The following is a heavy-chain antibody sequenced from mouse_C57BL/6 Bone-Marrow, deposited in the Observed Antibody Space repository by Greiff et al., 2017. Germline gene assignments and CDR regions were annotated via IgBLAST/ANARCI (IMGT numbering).Heavy chain of an antibody. Sequence: QVQLQQSGPELVKPGASVKLSCKASGYNFTSYDINWVKQRPGQGLEWIGWIYPGDGSTKYNEKFKGKATLTGDPSSSTAYMELHNLTSEDSAVYCCERPTTVVATWNWYIEVWGTGTTGTVSS. J-gene: IGHJ1*03. V-gene: IGHV1-85*01. CDR2: IYPGDGST. D-gene: IGHD1-1*01. CDR1: GYNFTSYD. CDR3: ERPTTVVATWNWYIEV.